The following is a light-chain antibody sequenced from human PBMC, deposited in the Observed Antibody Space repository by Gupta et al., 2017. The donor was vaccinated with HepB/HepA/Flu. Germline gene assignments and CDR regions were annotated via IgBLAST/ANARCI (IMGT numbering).Light chain of an antibody. CDR2: LGS. CDR1: QSLLHSIGYNY. J-gene: IGKJ1*01. Sequence: DIVMTRSPLSLPVPPGEPASISCRSSQSLLHSIGYNYLDWYLQKPGQSPQLLIYLGSNRASGVPDRFSGSGSGTDFTLKISRVEAEDVGVYYCMQALQTPPTFGQGTKVEIK. V-gene: IGKV2-28*01. CDR3: MQALQTPPT.